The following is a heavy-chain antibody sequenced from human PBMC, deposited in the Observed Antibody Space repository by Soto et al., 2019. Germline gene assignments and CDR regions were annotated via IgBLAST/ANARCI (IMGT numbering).Heavy chain of an antibody. CDR3: AKPSQRITMVRGSNYYYYMDV. J-gene: IGHJ6*03. Sequence: GGSLRLSCAASGFTFSSYAMSWVRQAPGKGLEWVSAISGSGGSTYYADSVKGRFTISRDNSKNTLYLQMNSLRAEDTAVYYCAKPSQRITMVRGSNYYYYMDVWGKGTTVTVSS. CDR2: ISGSGGST. D-gene: IGHD3-10*01. CDR1: GFTFSSYA. V-gene: IGHV3-23*01.